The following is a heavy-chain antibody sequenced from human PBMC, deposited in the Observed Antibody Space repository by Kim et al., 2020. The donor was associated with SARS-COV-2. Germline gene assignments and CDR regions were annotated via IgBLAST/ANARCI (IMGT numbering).Heavy chain of an antibody. CDR1: GFTFSSYA. Sequence: GGSLRLSCAASGFTFSSYAMSWVRQAPGKGLEWVSAISGSGGSTYYADSVKGRFTISRDNSKNTLYLQMNSLRAEDTAVYYCAKAQRCGGSGGSCRKPLYWYFDLWGRGTLVTVSS. CDR3: AKAQRCGGSGGSCRKPLYWYFDL. J-gene: IGHJ2*01. V-gene: IGHV3-23*01. D-gene: IGHD2-15*01. CDR2: ISGSGGST.